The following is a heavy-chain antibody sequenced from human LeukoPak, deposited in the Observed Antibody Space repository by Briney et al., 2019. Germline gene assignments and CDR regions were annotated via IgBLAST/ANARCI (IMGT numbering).Heavy chain of an antibody. CDR2: IYSSGSI. D-gene: IGHD1-20*01. Sequence: SETLSLTCTVSGDSFSSGGYYWTWVRQFPGKGLGWIGYIYSSGSIYYNPSLKSRVTISIDTSKNQFSLNMTSVTAADTAVYYCARDNTGYNYLDPWGQGTLVTVSS. CDR1: GDSFSSGGYY. J-gene: IGHJ5*02. V-gene: IGHV4-31*03. CDR3: ARDNTGYNYLDP.